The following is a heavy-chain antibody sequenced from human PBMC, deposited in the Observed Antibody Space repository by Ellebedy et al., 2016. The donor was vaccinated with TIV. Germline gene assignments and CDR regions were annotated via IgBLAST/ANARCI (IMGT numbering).Heavy chain of an antibody. D-gene: IGHD3-16*01. V-gene: IGHV3-66*01. CDR1: GFTVSNNY. Sequence: PGGSLRLSCAVSGFTVSNNYMSWVRQAPGKGLEWVSLIYSVGTTYYAESVKGRFTISREIFKNSVYLQMDRLRAEDTALYYCVRERFPLPTWGQGTLVTVSS. CDR3: VRERFPLPT. CDR2: IYSVGTT. J-gene: IGHJ5*02.